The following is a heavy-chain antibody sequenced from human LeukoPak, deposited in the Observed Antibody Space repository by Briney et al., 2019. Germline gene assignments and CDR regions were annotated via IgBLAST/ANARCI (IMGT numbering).Heavy chain of an antibody. J-gene: IGHJ4*02. D-gene: IGHD3-10*01. V-gene: IGHV4-59*01. CDR3: ARAHYGSGSSKFVY. CDR2: IYYSGST. Sequence: SETLSLTCTVSGGSISSYYWSWIRQPPGKGLEWIGYIYYSGSTNYNPSLKRRVTIPVDTSKNQFSLTLSSVTAAHTAVYYCARAHYGSGSSKFVYWGRGALVTVSS. CDR1: GGSISSYY.